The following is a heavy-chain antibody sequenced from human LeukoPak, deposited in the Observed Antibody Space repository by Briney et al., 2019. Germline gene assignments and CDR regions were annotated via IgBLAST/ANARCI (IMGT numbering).Heavy chain of an antibody. J-gene: IGHJ4*02. CDR1: GFTFSTYA. Sequence: PGGSLRLSCAASGFTFSTYAMSWVRQAAGKGLEWVSLISGSGGGTYYADSVKGRFTISRDNSKNTVYLQMSSLRAEDTAVYYCAKDMASRDDYSNLFDYWGQGTLVTVSS. D-gene: IGHD4-11*01. CDR3: AKDMASRDDYSNLFDY. CDR2: ISGSGGGT. V-gene: IGHV3-23*01.